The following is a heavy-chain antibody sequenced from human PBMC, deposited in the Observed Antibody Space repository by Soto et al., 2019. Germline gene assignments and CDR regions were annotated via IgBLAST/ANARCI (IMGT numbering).Heavy chain of an antibody. CDR3: ARGPPSRKGGATKLDY. J-gene: IGHJ4*02. CDR2: INHSGST. CDR1: GGSFSGYY. V-gene: IGHV4-34*01. D-gene: IGHD1-26*01. Sequence: SETLSLTCAVYGGSFSGYYWSWIRQPPGKGLEWIGEINHSGSTNYNPSLKSRVTISVDTSKNQFSLKLSSVTAADTAVYYCARGPPSRKGGATKLDYWGQGTLVTVSS.